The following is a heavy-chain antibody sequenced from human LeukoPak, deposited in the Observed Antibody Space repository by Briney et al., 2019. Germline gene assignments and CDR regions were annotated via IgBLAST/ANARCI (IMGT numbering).Heavy chain of an antibody. CDR3: TTDLDTAMAKSFDY. D-gene: IGHD5-18*01. Sequence: GGSLRLSCAASGFTFSNAWMSWVRQAPGKGLEWVGRIKSKTDGGTTDYAAPVKGRFTISRDDSKNTLYLQMNSLKTEDTAVYYCTTDLDTAMAKSFDYWGQGTLVTVSS. J-gene: IGHJ4*02. CDR2: IKSKTDGGTT. CDR1: GFTFSNAW. V-gene: IGHV3-15*01.